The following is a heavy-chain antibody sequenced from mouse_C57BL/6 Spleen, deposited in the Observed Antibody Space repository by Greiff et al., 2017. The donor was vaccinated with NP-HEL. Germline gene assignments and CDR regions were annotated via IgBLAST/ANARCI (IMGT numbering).Heavy chain of an antibody. D-gene: IGHD4-1*01. Sequence: QVQLQQSGAELVRPGTSVKVSCKASGYAFTNYLIEWVKQRPGQGLEWIGVINPGSGGTNYNEKFKGKATLTADKSSSTAYMQLSSLTSEDSAVYFCARSLTGGDYWGQGTSVTVSS. CDR3: ARSLTGGDY. CDR1: GYAFTNYL. CDR2: INPGSGGT. J-gene: IGHJ4*01. V-gene: IGHV1-54*01.